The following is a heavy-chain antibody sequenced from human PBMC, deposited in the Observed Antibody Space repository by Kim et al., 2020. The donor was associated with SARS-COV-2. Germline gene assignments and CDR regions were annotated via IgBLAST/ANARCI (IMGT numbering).Heavy chain of an antibody. CDR3: ARVTHGDFRTDAFDI. V-gene: IGHV3-30-3*01. D-gene: IGHD4-17*01. J-gene: IGHJ3*02. CDR2: ISYDGSNK. CDR1: GFTFSSYA. Sequence: GGSLRLSCAASGFTFSSYAMHWVRQAPGKGLEWVAVISYDGSNKYYADSVKGRFTISRDNSKNTLYLQMNSLRAEDTAVYYCARVTHGDFRTDAFDIWGQGTMVTVSS.